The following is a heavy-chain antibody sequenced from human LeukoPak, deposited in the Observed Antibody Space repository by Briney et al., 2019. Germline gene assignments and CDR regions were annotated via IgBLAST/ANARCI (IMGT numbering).Heavy chain of an antibody. CDR2: IYYSGST. CDR1: GGSISSGGYY. J-gene: IGHJ5*02. D-gene: IGHD3-3*01. Sequence: SQTLSLTCTVSGGSISSGGYYWSWIRQHPGKGLEWIVYIYYSGSTYYNPSLKSRVTISVDTSKNQFSLKLSSVTAADTAVYYCARSRPGEWRHWFDPWGQGTLVTVSS. V-gene: IGHV4-31*03. CDR3: ARSRPGEWRHWFDP.